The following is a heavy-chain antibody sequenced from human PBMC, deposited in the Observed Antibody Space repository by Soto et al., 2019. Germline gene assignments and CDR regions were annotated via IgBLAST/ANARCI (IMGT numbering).Heavy chain of an antibody. V-gene: IGHV1-2*02. D-gene: IGHD1-1*01. Sequence: GXSVKVSCTASGYPLTDYYIGWVRQAPGQGLEWMGWINPNSGGTKYAPKFQCGVTMTRDTSITTAYMELSRLRSGDTAVYYCAREPETAKPEGVDLWGQGTLVTVSS. J-gene: IGHJ4*02. CDR3: AREPETAKPEGVDL. CDR2: INPNSGGT. CDR1: GYPLTDYY.